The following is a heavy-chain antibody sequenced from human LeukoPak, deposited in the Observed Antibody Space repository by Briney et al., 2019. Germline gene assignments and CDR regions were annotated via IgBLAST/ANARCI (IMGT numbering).Heavy chain of an antibody. CDR1: GDSISSGTYY. CDR3: ARDSCSSNSCSCDY. D-gene: IGHD2-2*01. V-gene: IGHV4-61*02. Sequence: SETLSLTCTVSGDSISSGTYYWGCIRRPAGKGLECIGRVYTTGDTNYNPSLKSRVTISVDTSKNNFSLKLTSVTAADTAIYFCARDSCSSNSCSCDYWGQGTLVTVSS. CDR2: VYTTGDT. J-gene: IGHJ4*02.